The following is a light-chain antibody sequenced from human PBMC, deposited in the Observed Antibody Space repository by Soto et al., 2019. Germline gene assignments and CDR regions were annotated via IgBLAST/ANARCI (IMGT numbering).Light chain of an antibody. J-gene: IGKJ3*01. V-gene: IGKV1-39*01. Sequence: DIQMTQSPSSLSASVGDSLTITCRASQYISTYLNWYQQKPGKAPKLLIYVASNLQSGVPSRFSGSGSGTGFTLTISSLQSEDFAVYYCQQYNNWPVFGPGTKVDIK. CDR3: QQYNNWPV. CDR1: QYISTY. CDR2: VAS.